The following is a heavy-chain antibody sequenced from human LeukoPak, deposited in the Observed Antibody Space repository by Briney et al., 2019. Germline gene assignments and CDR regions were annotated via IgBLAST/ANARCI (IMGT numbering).Heavy chain of an antibody. Sequence: PSETLSLTCTVSGGSINSSNFYWGWIRQAPGKGLEWVSAISGSGGSTYYADSVKGRFTISRDNSKNTLYLQMNSLRAEDTAVYYCAKDRGRAAPNWFDPWGQGTLVTVSS. CDR2: ISGSGGST. D-gene: IGHD6-6*01. CDR1: GGSINSSN. J-gene: IGHJ5*02. CDR3: AKDRGRAAPNWFDP. V-gene: IGHV3-23*01.